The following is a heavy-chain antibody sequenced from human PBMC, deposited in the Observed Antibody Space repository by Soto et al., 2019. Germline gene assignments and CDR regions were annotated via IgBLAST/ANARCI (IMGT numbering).Heavy chain of an antibody. CDR1: GYTFTGYY. Sequence: QVQLVQSGAEVKKPGASVKVSCKASGYTFTGYYMHWVRQAPGQGLEWMGWINPNSGGTNYAQKFQGWVTMTRDTSISTAYIELSWLRSDDTGVHYCARVPGYCSGGSCYENWFDPWGQGTLVTVSS. CDR2: INPNSGGT. CDR3: ARVPGYCSGGSCYENWFDP. J-gene: IGHJ5*02. D-gene: IGHD2-15*01. V-gene: IGHV1-2*04.